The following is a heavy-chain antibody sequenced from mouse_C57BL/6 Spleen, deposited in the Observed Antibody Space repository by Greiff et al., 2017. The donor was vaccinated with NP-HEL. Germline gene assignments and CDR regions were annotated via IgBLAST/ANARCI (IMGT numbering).Heavy chain of an antibody. V-gene: IGHV5-17*01. CDR3: ARQDSSGYDAMDY. D-gene: IGHD3-2*02. J-gene: IGHJ4*01. CDR2: ISRGSSTN. CDR1: GFTFSDYG. Sequence: EVKLMESGGGLVKPGGSLKLSCAASGFTFSDYGMHWVRQAPEKGLEWVAYISRGSSTNYYADTVKGRFTISRDNAKNTLVLQMTSLRSEDTAMYYCARQDSSGYDAMDYWGQGTSVTVSS.